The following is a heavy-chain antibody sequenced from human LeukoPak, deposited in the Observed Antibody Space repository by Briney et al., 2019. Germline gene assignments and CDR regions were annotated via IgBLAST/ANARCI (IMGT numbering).Heavy chain of an antibody. V-gene: IGHV3-11*01. CDR3: ARGHLGGNPADAFDI. J-gene: IGHJ3*02. D-gene: IGHD4-23*01. CDR1: GFIFSDYY. CDR2: LSTSGDIM. Sequence: GGTLTLSCAAPGFIFSDYYMSWIRQAPGKGLEWVSYLSTSGDIMYYAGSVKGRFTISRDNAKNSLYLEMESLRAEDTAVYYCARGHLGGNPADAFDIGGQGTMVTVS.